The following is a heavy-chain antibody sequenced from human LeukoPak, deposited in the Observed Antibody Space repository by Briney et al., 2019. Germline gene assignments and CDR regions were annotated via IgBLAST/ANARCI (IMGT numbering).Heavy chain of an antibody. Sequence: PSETLSLTCTVSGGSISPYYWSWIRQTPGKGLEWIGYILYSGTTTNYNPSLKSRVTISVDTSKNQFSLKLSSVTAADTALYYCARHGGGLTYFFDYWGPGTLVTVSS. V-gene: IGHV4-59*08. CDR2: ILYSGTTT. CDR1: GGSISPYY. D-gene: IGHD3-16*01. CDR3: ARHGGGLTYFFDY. J-gene: IGHJ4*02.